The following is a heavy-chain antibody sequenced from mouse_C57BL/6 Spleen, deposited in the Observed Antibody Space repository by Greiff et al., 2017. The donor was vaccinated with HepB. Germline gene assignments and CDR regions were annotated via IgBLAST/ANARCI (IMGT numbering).Heavy chain of an antibody. CDR1: GYTFTSYW. D-gene: IGHD1-1*01. J-gene: IGHJ4*01. V-gene: IGHV1-52*01. Sequence: VQLQQSGAELVRPGSSVKLSCKASGYTFTSYWMHWVKQRPIQGLEWIGNIDPSDSETHYNQKFKDKATLTVDKSASTAYMQLSSLKSEDSAVYFCARRDYGSSLNYAMDYWGQGTSVTVSS. CDR3: ARRDYGSSLNYAMDY. CDR2: IDPSDSET.